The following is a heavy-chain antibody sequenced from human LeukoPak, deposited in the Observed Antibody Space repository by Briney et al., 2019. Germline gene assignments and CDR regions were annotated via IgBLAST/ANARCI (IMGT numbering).Heavy chain of an antibody. Sequence: PSETLSLTCTVSGGSISSYYWSWIRQPAGKGLEWIGRIYTSGSTDYNPSLKSRVTMSVDTSKNQFSLKLNSVTAADTAVYYCERFRDYKEAFDIWGQGTMVTVSS. CDR2: IYTSGST. D-gene: IGHD3-10*01. V-gene: IGHV4-4*07. CDR3: ERFRDYKEAFDI. CDR1: GGSISSYY. J-gene: IGHJ3*02.